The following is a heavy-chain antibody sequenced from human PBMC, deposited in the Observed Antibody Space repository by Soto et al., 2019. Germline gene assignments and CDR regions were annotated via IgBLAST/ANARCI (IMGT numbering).Heavy chain of an antibody. D-gene: IGHD6-6*01. Sequence: WGSLRLSCAASGITFSSYAMSWVRQAPGKGLEWVSAISGSGGSTYNADSVKGRFTISRDNSKNTLYLQMNSLRAEDTAVYYCAKDGSYSSSRYDALDIWGQETMVAVSS. CDR2: ISGSGGST. J-gene: IGHJ3*02. CDR3: AKDGSYSSSRYDALDI. CDR1: GITFSSYA. V-gene: IGHV3-23*01.